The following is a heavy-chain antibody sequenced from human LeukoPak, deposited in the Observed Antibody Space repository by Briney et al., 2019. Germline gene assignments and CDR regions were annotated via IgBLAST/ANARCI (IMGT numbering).Heavy chain of an antibody. CDR2: ISAYNGNT. CDR3: ASCPWFGEDVGY. J-gene: IGHJ4*02. D-gene: IGHD3-10*01. Sequence: ASVKVSCKASGYTFTSYGISWVRQAPGQGLEWMEWISAYNGNTNYAQKLQGRVTMTTDTSTSTAYMELSSLRSEDTAVYYCASCPWFGEDVGYWGQGTLVTVSS. V-gene: IGHV1-18*01. CDR1: GYTFTSYG.